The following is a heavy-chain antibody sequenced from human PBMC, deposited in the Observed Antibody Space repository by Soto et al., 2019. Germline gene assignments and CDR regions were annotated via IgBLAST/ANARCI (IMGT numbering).Heavy chain of an antibody. CDR1: GYTFTSYY. CDR2: IIPILGSA. CDR3: ARDNHGIVATTFDY. Sequence: ASVKVSCKASGYTFTSYYMHWVRQAPGQGLEWMGIIIPILGSANYAQKFQGRVTITADKSTSTAYMELSSLRSDDTAVYYCARDNHGIVATTFDYWGQGTLVTVSS. D-gene: IGHD5-12*01. J-gene: IGHJ4*02. V-gene: IGHV1-46*01.